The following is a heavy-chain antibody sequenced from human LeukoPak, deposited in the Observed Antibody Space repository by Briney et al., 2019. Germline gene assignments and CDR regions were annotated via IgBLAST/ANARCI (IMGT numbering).Heavy chain of an antibody. CDR2: ISATGATT. V-gene: IGHV3-23*01. J-gene: IGHJ6*03. Sequence: GGSPRLSCAASGFTFSSYGMSWVRQAPGKGLEWVSAISATGATTYYADSVKGRFTISRDNSKNTLYLQMNSLRAEDTAIYYCAKNGDRGAYCSGGSCYPYYYYYIDVWGKGTTDTIS. D-gene: IGHD2-15*01. CDR3: AKNGDRGAYCSGGSCYPYYYYYIDV. CDR1: GFTFSSYG.